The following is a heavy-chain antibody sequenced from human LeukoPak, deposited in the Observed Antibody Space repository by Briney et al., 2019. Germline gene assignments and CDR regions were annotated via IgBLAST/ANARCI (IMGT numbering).Heavy chain of an antibody. J-gene: IGHJ5*02. Sequence: GASVKVSCKASGYTFTGYYMHWVRQAPGQGLEWMGWINPNSGGTNYAQKFQGRVTMTRDTSISTAYMELSRLRSDDTAVYYCARDPLTEGYGYNWFDPWGQGTLVTVSS. CDR2: INPNSGGT. CDR1: GYTFTGYY. D-gene: IGHD6-13*01. V-gene: IGHV1-2*02. CDR3: ARDPLTEGYGYNWFDP.